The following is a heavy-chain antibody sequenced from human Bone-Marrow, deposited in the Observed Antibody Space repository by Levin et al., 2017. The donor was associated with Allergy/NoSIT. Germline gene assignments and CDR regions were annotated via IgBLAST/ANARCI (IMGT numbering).Heavy chain of an antibody. D-gene: IGHD1-20*01. J-gene: IGHJ4*02. V-gene: IGHV4-38-2*01. Sequence: GSLRLSCAVSGYSISSGYYWGWIRQPPGKGLEWIGSIYHSGSTYYNPSLKSRVTISVDTSKNQFSLKLSSVTAADTAVYYCASCITGRNFDYWGQGTLVTVSS. CDR3: ASCITGRNFDY. CDR1: GYSISSGYY. CDR2: IYHSGST.